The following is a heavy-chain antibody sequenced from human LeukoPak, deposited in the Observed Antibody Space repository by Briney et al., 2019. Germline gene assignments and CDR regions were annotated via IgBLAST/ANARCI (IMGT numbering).Heavy chain of an antibody. CDR1: GFTVSGSY. J-gene: IGHJ4*02. D-gene: IGHD4-23*01. CDR3: ARRGDGGRSFDY. V-gene: IGHV3-53*01. Sequence: SGGSLRLSCAASGFTVSGSYMNWVRQAPGKGLEWVSLIYGGGNTYYADSVKGRFTISRDNSKNTLYLQMNSLRAEYTAVYYCARRGDGGRSFDYWGQGTLVTVSS. CDR2: IYGGGNT.